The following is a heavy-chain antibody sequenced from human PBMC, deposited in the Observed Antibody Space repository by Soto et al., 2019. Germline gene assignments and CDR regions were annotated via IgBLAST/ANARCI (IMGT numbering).Heavy chain of an antibody. CDR1: GGTFSSYA. D-gene: IGHD1-26*01. Sequence: QVQLVQSGAEVKKPGSSVKVSCKASGGTFSSYAISWVRQAPGQGLEWMGGIIPIFGTANSAQTFQGRVTITADKSTSTAYMALSSLRYEDTAVYYCARVSVWGSWSYPFDYWGQGTLVTVSS. J-gene: IGHJ4*02. CDR2: IIPIFGTA. CDR3: ARVSVWGSWSYPFDY. V-gene: IGHV1-69*06.